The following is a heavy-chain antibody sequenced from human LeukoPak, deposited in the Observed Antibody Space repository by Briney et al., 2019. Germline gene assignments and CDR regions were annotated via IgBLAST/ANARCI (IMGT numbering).Heavy chain of an antibody. CDR3: ARGVRVAAAANYFDY. CDR1: GGSISSSSYY. CDR2: IYYSGST. Sequence: SETLSLTCTVSGGSISSSSYYWGWIRQPPGKGLEWIGSIYYSGSTYYNPSLKSRVTISVDTSKNQFSLKLSSVTAADTAVYYCARGVRVAAAANYFDYWGQGTLVTVSS. J-gene: IGHJ4*02. D-gene: IGHD6-13*01. V-gene: IGHV4-39*07.